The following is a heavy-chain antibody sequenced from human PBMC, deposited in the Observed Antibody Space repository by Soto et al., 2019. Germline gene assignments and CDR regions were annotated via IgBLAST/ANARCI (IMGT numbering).Heavy chain of an antibody. CDR2: TYYRSKWYN. J-gene: IGHJ4*02. CDR1: GDSVSSNSAA. V-gene: IGHV6-1*01. Sequence: PSHTLSLTCAISGDSVSSNSAAWNWIRHSPSRGLEWLGRTYYRSKWYNDYAVSMRSRITINPDTTKNQFSLQLNSATPEDTAVYYCANWRFEYWGKGTLVTVSS. D-gene: IGHD1-1*01. CDR3: ANWRFEY.